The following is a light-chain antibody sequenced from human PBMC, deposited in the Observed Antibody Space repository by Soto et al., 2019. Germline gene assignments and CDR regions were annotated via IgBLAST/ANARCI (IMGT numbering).Light chain of an antibody. CDR3: GTWDSSLRVV. CDR2: DNN. CDR1: SSNNGNNY. J-gene: IGLJ2*01. V-gene: IGLV1-51*01. Sequence: QSVLTQPPSVSAAPGQKVTISCSGSSSNNGNNYVSWYQQLPGTAPKLQIYDNNKRPSGIPDRFSGSKSGTSATLGNTGLQTGDEADYYCGTWDSSLRVVFGGGTKLTVL.